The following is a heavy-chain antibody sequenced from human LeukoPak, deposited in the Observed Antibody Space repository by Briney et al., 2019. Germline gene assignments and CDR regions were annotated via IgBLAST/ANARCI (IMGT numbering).Heavy chain of an antibody. CDR1: GITVSSNY. CDR3: ATYGDSRRRDWYFDL. Sequence: PGGSLRLSCAASGITVSSNYMSWVRQAPGKGLEWVSFINNDGTTYYADSVKGRFTISRDNSKNTLYLQMNSLRAEDTAVYYCATYGDSRRRDWYFDLWGRGTLVTVSS. CDR2: INNDGTT. J-gene: IGHJ2*01. V-gene: IGHV3-53*01. D-gene: IGHD4-17*01.